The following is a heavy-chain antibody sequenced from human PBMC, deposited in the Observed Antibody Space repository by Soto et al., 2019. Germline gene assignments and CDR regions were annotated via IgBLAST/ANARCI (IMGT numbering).Heavy chain of an antibody. Sequence: PSETLSLTCTVSGGSISSYFLNWIRQAPGKGLEWIGYMYFNESTNYNPSLKSRVTISLDTSKSLFSLKLNSVTAADTAVYYCARDHKEAFDIWGQGTLVTVS. CDR3: ARDHKEAFDI. CDR2: MYFNEST. CDR1: GGSISSYF. J-gene: IGHJ3*02. V-gene: IGHV4-59*01.